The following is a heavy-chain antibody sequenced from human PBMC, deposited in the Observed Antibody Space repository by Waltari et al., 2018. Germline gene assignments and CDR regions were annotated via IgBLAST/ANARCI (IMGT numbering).Heavy chain of an antibody. CDR2: IIPILGIA. D-gene: IGHD5-12*01. V-gene: IGHV1-69*10. J-gene: IGHJ4*02. Sequence: QVQLVQSGAEVKKPGSSVKVSCKASGGTFSSYAISWVRQAPGQGLEWMGGIIPILGIANYAQKFKGRVTITADKSTSTAYMELSSLRSEDTAVYYCARGLVATALLDYWGQGTLVTVSS. CDR3: ARGLVATALLDY. CDR1: GGTFSSYA.